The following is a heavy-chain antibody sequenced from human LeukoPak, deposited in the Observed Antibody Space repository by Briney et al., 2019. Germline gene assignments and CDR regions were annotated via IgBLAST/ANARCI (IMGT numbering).Heavy chain of an antibody. J-gene: IGHJ6*03. CDR2: IYCSGST. D-gene: IGHD5-12*01. CDR3: ARAEWATIYMYYYYYMDV. V-gene: IGHV4-39*07. CDR1: GGSISSSSYY. Sequence: SETLSLTCTVSGGSISSSSYYWGWIRQPPGKGLEWIGSIYCSGSTYYNPSLKSRVTISVDTSKNQFSLKLSSVTAADTAVYYCARAEWATIYMYYYYYMDVWGKGTTVTVSS.